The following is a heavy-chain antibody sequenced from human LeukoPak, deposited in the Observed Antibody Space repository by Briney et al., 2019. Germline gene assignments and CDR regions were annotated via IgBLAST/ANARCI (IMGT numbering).Heavy chain of an antibody. Sequence: PGGSLRLSCAASGFSFSNYWMTWVRLAPGKGLEWVAHINQDGSEEHYMDSVKARFTFSRDNAKNSLSLQMNSLRAEDTAVYYCVRDGGVSGYDLLDYWGQGTLVTVSS. J-gene: IGHJ4*02. CDR3: VRDGGVSGYDLLDY. CDR2: INQDGSEE. CDR1: GFSFSNYW. V-gene: IGHV3-7*01. D-gene: IGHD5-12*01.